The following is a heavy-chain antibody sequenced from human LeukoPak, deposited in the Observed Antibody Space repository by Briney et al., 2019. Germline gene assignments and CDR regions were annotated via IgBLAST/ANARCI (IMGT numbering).Heavy chain of an antibody. CDR2: ISSSGSTI. J-gene: IGHJ4*02. CDR1: GFTFSSYE. D-gene: IGHD5-18*01. V-gene: IGHV3-48*03. CDR3: ARAPPYSYGYFDY. Sequence: GSLRLSCAASGFTFSSYEMNWVRQAPGKGLEWVSYISSSGSTIYYADSVKGRFTISRDNAKNSLYLQMNSLRAEDTAVYYCARAPPYSYGYFDYWGQGALVTVSS.